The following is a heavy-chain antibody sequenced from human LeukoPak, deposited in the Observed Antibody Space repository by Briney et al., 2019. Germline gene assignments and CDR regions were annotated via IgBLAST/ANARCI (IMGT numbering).Heavy chain of an antibody. CDR1: GFTFSNYA. V-gene: IGHV3-30-3*01. D-gene: IGHD3-10*01. CDR2: ISYDGSNK. Sequence: GGSLSFSCAASGFTFSNYALHWVRQAPGKGLEGVAVISYDGSNKDYADSVKGRFTISRDNSKNTLYLQMNSLRAEDTAVYYCAKDFTISYYYGSGSHYYMDVWGKGTTVTISS. CDR3: AKDFTISYYYGSGSHYYMDV. J-gene: IGHJ6*03.